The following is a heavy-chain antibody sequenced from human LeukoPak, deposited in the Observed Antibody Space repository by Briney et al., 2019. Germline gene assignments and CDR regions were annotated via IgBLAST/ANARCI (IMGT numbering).Heavy chain of an antibody. CDR1: GFTFSSYA. Sequence: GGSLRLSCAASGFTFSSYAMSWVRQAPGKGLEWVSSISGSGGSTFYADSVKGRFTISRDNSKNTLYLQMNSLRADDTAVYYCARGYCSSTTCYSRFEFWGQEPWSPSPQ. J-gene: IGHJ4*01. CDR3: ARGYCSSTTCYSRFEF. CDR2: ISGSGGST. D-gene: IGHD2-2*02. V-gene: IGHV3-23*01.